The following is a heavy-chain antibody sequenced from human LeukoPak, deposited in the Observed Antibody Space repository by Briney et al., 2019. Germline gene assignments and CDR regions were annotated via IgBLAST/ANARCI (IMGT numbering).Heavy chain of an antibody. V-gene: IGHV3-21*01. CDR1: GSTFSTNS. J-gene: IGHJ3*02. CDR3: ATSLMSAGVTGAFDN. D-gene: IGHD6-13*01. CDR2: ISDNGRDK. Sequence: GGSLRFSCIASGSTFSTNSMNWFRQAPGEGLEWVSVISDNGRDKFYADSVQGRFTISRDNGKNSLTLQMNSLRVEDTALYYCATSLMSAGVTGAFDNRGQGTVVTVSS.